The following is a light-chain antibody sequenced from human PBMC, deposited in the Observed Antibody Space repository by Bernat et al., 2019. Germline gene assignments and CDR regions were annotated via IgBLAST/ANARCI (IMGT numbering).Light chain of an antibody. CDR1: RSNSGSDD. J-gene: IGLJ1*01. Sequence: QSVLTQPPSTSGTPGQRVTISCSGSRSNSGSDDVNWYQQLPGTAPKLLIYRTSRRPSGVSDRFSGSKSGTSASLAITGLRSEDEADYYCAAWDDSLVGYVFGTGTQVTVL. CDR3: AAWDDSLVGYV. V-gene: IGLV1-44*01. CDR2: RTS.